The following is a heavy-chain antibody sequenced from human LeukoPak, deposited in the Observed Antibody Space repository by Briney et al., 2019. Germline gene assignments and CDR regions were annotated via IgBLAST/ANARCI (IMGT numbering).Heavy chain of an antibody. CDR3: ARVHYPYSSGYYYSYFDY. CDR2: ISSSGSTI. CDR1: GFTFSDYY. J-gene: IGHJ4*02. D-gene: IGHD3-22*01. V-gene: IGHV3-11*01. Sequence: GGSLRLSCAASGFTFSDYYMSWVRQAPGKGLEWVSYISSSGSTIYYADSVKGRFTISRDNAKNSLYLQMNSLRAEDTAVYYCARVHYPYSSGYYYSYFDYWGQGTLVTGSS.